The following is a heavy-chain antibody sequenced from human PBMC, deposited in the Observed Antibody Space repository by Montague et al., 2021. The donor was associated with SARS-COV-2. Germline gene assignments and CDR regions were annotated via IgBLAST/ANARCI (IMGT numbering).Heavy chain of an antibody. Sequence: SETLSLTCTVSGGSVGSSHYYWAWIRQPPGKGLEWIGTIYHGGFTHYNPSLKSRVTISVDTSKNQFSLKLSSVTAADTAVYYWARGGGSGYRYYFDYWGQGSLVTVSS. V-gene: IGHV4-39*07. D-gene: IGHD3-22*01. CDR2: IYHGGFT. CDR3: ARGGGSGYRYYFDY. CDR1: GGSVGSSHYY. J-gene: IGHJ4*02.